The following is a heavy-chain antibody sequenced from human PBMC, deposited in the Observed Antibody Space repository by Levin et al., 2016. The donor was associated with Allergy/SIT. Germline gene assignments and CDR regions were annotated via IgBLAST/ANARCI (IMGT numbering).Heavy chain of an antibody. V-gene: IGHV3-53*04. D-gene: IGHD3-10*01. CDR3: ARGILYPQAFYAFDI. CDR2: LFGGGSI. J-gene: IGHJ3*02. Sequence: VRQAPGKGLEWVAVLFGGGSIYYADSVKGRFTISRQDSQNTVFLQMNSLRVEESAVYFCARGILYPQAFYAFDIWGQGTTVTVSS.